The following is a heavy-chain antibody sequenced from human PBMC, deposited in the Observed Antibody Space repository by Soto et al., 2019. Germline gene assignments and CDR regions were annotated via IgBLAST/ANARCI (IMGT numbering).Heavy chain of an antibody. CDR1: GGSVSSTTNY. Sequence: QVQLQESGPGLVKPSETLSLTCIVSGGSVSSTTNYWSWIRQPPGKGLEWIGYISYSGATNYNHSVTGRVSMSLDTSKNQFSLKLISVPAADTAFYYCARADDYKSSCFGHWGQGTLVTVSS. D-gene: IGHD3-22*01. CDR2: ISYSGAT. CDR3: ARADDYKSSCFGH. V-gene: IGHV4-61*01. J-gene: IGHJ5*02.